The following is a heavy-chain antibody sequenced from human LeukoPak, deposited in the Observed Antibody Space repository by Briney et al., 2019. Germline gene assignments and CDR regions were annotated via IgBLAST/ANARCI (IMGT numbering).Heavy chain of an antibody. J-gene: IGHJ3*02. CDR1: GGSINNYY. D-gene: IGHD5-18*01. CDR2: IYTSGST. Sequence: SETLSLTCTVSGGSINNYYWNRIRQPAGKGLEWIGRIYTSGSTNYNPSLKSRVTMSVDTSNNQFSLKLNSVTAADTAVYYCARVHTPMVGHAFDIWGQGTMVTVSS. CDR3: ARVHTPMVGHAFDI. V-gene: IGHV4-4*07.